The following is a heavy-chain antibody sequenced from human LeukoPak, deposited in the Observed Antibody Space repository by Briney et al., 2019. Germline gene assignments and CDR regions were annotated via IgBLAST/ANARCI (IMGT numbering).Heavy chain of an antibody. V-gene: IGHV4-31*03. CDR2: IYYSGST. CDR3: ARDGSTSSYGMDV. CDR1: GGSISSGGYY. Sequence: PSETLSLTCTVSGGSISSGGYYWSWIRQHPGKGLEWIGYIYYSGSTYYNPSLKSRVTISVDTSKNQFSLKLSSVTAADTAVYYCARDGSTSSYGMDVWGRGTTVTVSS. D-gene: IGHD2-2*01. J-gene: IGHJ6*02.